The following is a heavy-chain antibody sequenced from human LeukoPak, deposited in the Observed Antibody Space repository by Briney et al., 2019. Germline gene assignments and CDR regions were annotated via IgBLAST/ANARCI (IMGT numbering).Heavy chain of an antibody. Sequence: GGSLRLTCAAPGFTFSNYAMSWVRQAPGKGLEWVSTISGSGSSAYYADSVKGRFTISRDNSENTLYLQMNSLRVEDTAVYYCAKGREPYGDSRFDYWGQGTLVTVSS. CDR2: ISGSGSSA. CDR3: AKGREPYGDSRFDY. J-gene: IGHJ4*02. D-gene: IGHD4-17*01. CDR1: GFTFSNYA. V-gene: IGHV3-23*01.